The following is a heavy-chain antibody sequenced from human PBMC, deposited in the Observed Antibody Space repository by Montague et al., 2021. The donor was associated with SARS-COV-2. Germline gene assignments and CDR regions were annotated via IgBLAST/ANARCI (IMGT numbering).Heavy chain of an antibody. Sequence: SETLSLTCTVSGNSINTYYWNWIRQPPGKGLERLGSIFYTGSTNYNPSLKSRVTISLDTSKNQFFLKVTSVTAADTAVYYCARQAAGSYFYYGVDVWGQGTTVTVSS. CDR2: IFYTGST. CDR3: ARQAAGSYFYYGVDV. J-gene: IGHJ6*02. V-gene: IGHV4-59*12. CDR1: GNSINTYY. D-gene: IGHD6-13*01.